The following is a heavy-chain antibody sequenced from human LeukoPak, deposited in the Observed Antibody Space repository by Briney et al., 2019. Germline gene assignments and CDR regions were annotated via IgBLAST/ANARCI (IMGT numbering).Heavy chain of an antibody. J-gene: IGHJ3*01. V-gene: IGHV4-59*11. CDR2: VLYSGIT. CDR1: GGSITTHY. D-gene: IGHD4-17*01. CDR3: ARDLTTVTKGFDL. Sequence: SETLSLTCSISGGSITTHYWTWIRQPPGKGLEWIGYVLYSGITNYNPSLRGRITISVDTSQNPFSLSLRSVTAADTAVYYCARDLTTVTKGFDLWGQGTMVTVSS.